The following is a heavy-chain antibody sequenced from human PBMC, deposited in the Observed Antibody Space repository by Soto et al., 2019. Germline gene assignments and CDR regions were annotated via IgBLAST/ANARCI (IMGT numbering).Heavy chain of an antibody. V-gene: IGHV4-34*01. J-gene: IGHJ5*02. CDR2: INHSGST. CDR1: GGSFSGYY. D-gene: IGHD6-13*01. Sequence: PSETLSLTCAVYGGSFSGYYWSWIRQPPGKGLEWIGEINHSGSTNYNPSLKSRVTISVDTSKNQFSLKLSSVTAADTAVYYCARAAAAYNWFDHWAQGTLVTVSS. CDR3: ARAAAAYNWFDH.